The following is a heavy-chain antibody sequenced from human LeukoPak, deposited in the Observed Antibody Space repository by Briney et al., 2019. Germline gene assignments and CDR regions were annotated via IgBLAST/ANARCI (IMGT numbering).Heavy chain of an antibody. CDR3: AGLGAVVPAANRDV. CDR2: INHSGST. D-gene: IGHD2-2*01. V-gene: IGHV4-34*01. Sequence: SETLSLTCAVYGGSFSGYYWSWIRQPPGKGLEWIGEINHSGSTNYNPSLKSRVTISVDTSKNQFSLKLSSVTAADTAVYYCAGLGAVVPAANRDVWGKGTTVTDSS. CDR1: GGSFSGYY. J-gene: IGHJ6*04.